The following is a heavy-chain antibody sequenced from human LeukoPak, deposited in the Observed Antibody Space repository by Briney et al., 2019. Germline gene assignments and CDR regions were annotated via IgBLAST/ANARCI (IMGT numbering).Heavy chain of an antibody. CDR1: GVTFSSSW. D-gene: IGHD3-3*01. CDR2: ITRDGSST. CDR3: ARDPGYELWSPFWGGTDV. V-gene: IGHV3-74*01. Sequence: PGGSLRLSCAASGVTFSSSWMHWVRQAPGKGLVWVSRITRDGSSTTYADSVKGRFTTSRDNAKNTLYLPMDSLRADATAVYSCARDPGYELWSPFWGGTDVWGNGTTVTVSS. J-gene: IGHJ6*04.